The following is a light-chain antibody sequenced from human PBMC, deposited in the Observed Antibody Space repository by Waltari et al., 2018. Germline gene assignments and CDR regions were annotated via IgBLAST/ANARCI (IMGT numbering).Light chain of an antibody. CDR2: DNY. CDR1: SSNIGNYL. Sequence: QSVLTQPPSVSAPPGQKVTISCSGSSSNIGNYLVSWYHQLPGATPKLLIYDNYKRPSGIPDRFAASKSGTSATLDITGLQIGDEADYYCATWDSSLTAVVFGGGTKLTVL. CDR3: ATWDSSLTAVV. J-gene: IGLJ2*01. V-gene: IGLV1-51*01.